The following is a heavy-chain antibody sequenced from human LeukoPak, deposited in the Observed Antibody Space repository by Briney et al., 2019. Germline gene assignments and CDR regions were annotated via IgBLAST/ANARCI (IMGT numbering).Heavy chain of an antibody. CDR2: INPSVVST. CDR1: GYTFTSYY. V-gene: IGHV1-46*01. CDR3: ARVHDYGDLRYLDY. Sequence: ASVKLSCKASGYTFTSYYMHWGRQAPGQRLECRGIINPSVVSTSYAQTFQGRVTMTSDTYTSTVYMKQSSLRSEDTAVYYCARVHDYGDLRYLDYWGQGTLVTVSS. D-gene: IGHD4-17*01. J-gene: IGHJ4*02.